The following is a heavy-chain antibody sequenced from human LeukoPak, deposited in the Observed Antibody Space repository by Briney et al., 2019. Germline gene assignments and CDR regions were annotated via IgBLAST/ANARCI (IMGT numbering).Heavy chain of an antibody. CDR1: GGTFSSYA. CDR2: IIPIFGTA. V-gene: IGHV1-69*13. CDR3: AKMSITIFGVRHDDLDY. J-gene: IGHJ4*02. D-gene: IGHD3-3*01. Sequence: ASVKVSCKASGGTFSSYAISWVRQAPGQGLEWMGGIIPIFGTANYAQKFQGRVTITADESTSTAYMELSSLRSEDTAVYYCAKMSITIFGVRHDDLDYWGQGTLVTVSS.